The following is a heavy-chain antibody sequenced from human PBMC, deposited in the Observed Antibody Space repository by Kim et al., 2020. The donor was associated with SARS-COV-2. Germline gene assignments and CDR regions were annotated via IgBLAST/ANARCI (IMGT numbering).Heavy chain of an antibody. V-gene: IGHV3-23*01. CDR1: GFTFSSYA. D-gene: IGHD6-19*01. CDR3: AKCIAVSGTGWEFDL. CDR2: ICGSGGST. J-gene: IGHJ2*01. Sequence: GGSLRLSCAASGFTFSSYAMSWVRQAPGKGLEWVAAICGSGGSTYYADSVKGRFTISRDNSKNTLYLQMNSLTAEDTAVYYCAKCIAVSGTGWEFDLWGRGTLVTASP.